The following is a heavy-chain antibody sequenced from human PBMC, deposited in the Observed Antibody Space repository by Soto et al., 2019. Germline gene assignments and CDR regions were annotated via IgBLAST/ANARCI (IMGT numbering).Heavy chain of an antibody. J-gene: IGHJ4*02. CDR1: GYSFTSYW. CDR2: IDPGDSYT. V-gene: IGHV5-10-1*01. D-gene: IGHD3-10*01. Sequence: EVQLVQSGAEVKKPGESLRISCKGSGYSFTSYWITWVRQMPEKGLEGMGKIDPGDSYTSYSPSFQGHVTVSADRSISTAYLQWSSLTASDTAMYYCARSSRSRKAGDYYFDYWGQGTLVTVSS. CDR3: ARSSRSRKAGDYYFDY.